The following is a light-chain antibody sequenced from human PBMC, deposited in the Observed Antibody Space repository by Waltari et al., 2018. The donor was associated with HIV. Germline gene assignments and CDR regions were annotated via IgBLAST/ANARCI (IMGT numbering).Light chain of an antibody. J-gene: IGLJ3*02. CDR2: EVF. CDR1: SSDFGVYNF. Sequence: QSALPQPASVSASPGQSITIPCSGSSSDFGVYNFVSWYQQHPGGVPKVIIYEVFSRPSGVSNRFSGSKSGNTASLTISGLQTEDEADYYCTSFTRNDTLMFGGGTRVTVL. V-gene: IGLV2-14*01. CDR3: TSFTRNDTLM.